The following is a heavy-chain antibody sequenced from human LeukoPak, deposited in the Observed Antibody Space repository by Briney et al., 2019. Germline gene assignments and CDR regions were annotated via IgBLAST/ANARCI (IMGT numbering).Heavy chain of an antibody. CDR1: GFTFSSYA. CDR2: ISGSGGST. D-gene: IGHD3-22*01. V-gene: IGHV3-23*01. CDR3: AKPVVVYYYDSSGYHPFDY. J-gene: IGHJ4*02. Sequence: PGGSLRLSCAASGFTFSSYAMHWVRQAPGKGLEWVSAISGSGGSTYYADSVKGRFTISRDNSKNTLYLQMNSLRAEDTAVYYCAKPVVVYYYDSSGYHPFDYWGQGTLVTVSS.